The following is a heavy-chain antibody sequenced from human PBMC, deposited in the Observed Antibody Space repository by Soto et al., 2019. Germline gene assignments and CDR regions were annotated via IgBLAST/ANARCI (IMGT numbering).Heavy chain of an antibody. CDR2: MYISGST. Sequence: SETLSLTCTVSGGSISSYYWSWIRQPAGKGLEWIGRMYISGSTNYNPSLKSRVTLSVDTSKNQFSLKLSSVNAADTAVYYCARERRYLDWLLVLDYWGQGALVTGSS. J-gene: IGHJ4*02. CDR3: ARERRYLDWLLVLDY. V-gene: IGHV4-4*07. CDR1: GGSISSYY. D-gene: IGHD3-9*01.